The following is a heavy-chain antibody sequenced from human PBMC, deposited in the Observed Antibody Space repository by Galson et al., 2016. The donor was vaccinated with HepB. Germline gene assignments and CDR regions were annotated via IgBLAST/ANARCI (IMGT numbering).Heavy chain of an antibody. CDR2: ISVSGVST. CDR1: GFTFTSHP. J-gene: IGHJ6*02. CDR3: ARDQRGIAAAGHYYYHGMDV. Sequence: SLRLSCAASGFTFTSHPMSWVRQAPGKGLEWVSAISVSGVSTYYADSVKGRFTISRDNSKNTLFLQMNSLRAEDTAVYYCARDQRGIAAAGHYYYHGMDVWGQGTTVTVS. V-gene: IGHV3-23*01. D-gene: IGHD6-13*01.